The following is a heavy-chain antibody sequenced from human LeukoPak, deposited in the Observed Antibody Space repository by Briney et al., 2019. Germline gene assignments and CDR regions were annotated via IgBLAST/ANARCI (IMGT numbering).Heavy chain of an antibody. CDR2: IGRTGDI. J-gene: IGHJ3*01. Sequence: GGSLRLSCAASGFTFSNYAMTWVRQAPGKGLEWVSVIGRTGDIFYADSVKGRFTISRDDSKNTLYLQMNSLRAEDTAVYYCAKYQLLNNNYWRDAFDFWGQGTMVTVSS. CDR3: AKYQLLNNNYWRDAFDF. V-gene: IGHV3-23*01. CDR1: GFTFSNYA. D-gene: IGHD1-1*01.